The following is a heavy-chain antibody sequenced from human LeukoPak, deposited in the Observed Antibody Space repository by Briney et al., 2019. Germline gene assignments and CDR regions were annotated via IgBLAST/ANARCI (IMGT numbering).Heavy chain of an antibody. V-gene: IGHV3-30-3*01. CDR1: GLTFSSYA. Sequence: GGSLRLSCAASGLTFSSYAMHWVRQAPGKGLEWVAVISYDGSNKYYADSVKGRFTISRDNSKNTLYLQMNSLRAEDTAVYYCARDHDYGDYYFDYWGQGTLVTVSS. J-gene: IGHJ4*02. D-gene: IGHD4-17*01. CDR3: ARDHDYGDYYFDY. CDR2: ISYDGSNK.